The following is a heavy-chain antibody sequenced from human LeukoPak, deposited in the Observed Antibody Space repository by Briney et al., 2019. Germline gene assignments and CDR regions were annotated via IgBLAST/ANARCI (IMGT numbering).Heavy chain of an antibody. CDR2: IDPGDSDT. CDR1: GYSFTNYW. D-gene: IGHD2-2*01. V-gene: IGHV5-51*01. Sequence: GESLKISCKGSGYSFTNYWIGWVRQMPGKGLEWMGIIDPGDSDTRYSPSFQGQVTISADKSISTAYLQWSSLKASDTAMYYCARSLHTYPYILFDYWGQGTLVIVSS. CDR3: ARSLHTYPYILFDY. J-gene: IGHJ4*02.